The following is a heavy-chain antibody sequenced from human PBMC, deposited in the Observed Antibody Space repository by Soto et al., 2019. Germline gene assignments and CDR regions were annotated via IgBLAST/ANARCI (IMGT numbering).Heavy chain of an antibody. Sequence: GGSLRLSCAASGFIVSNNYMNWVRQAPGKGLEWVSAISGSGVSTYYADSVKGRFTVSRDNAQNSLFLLMNSLRAEDTAVYYCARDKDWAFDYWGQGTLVTVSS. CDR3: ARDKDWAFDY. J-gene: IGHJ4*02. CDR2: ISGSGVST. V-gene: IGHV3-21*01. CDR1: GFIVSNNY. D-gene: IGHD3-9*01.